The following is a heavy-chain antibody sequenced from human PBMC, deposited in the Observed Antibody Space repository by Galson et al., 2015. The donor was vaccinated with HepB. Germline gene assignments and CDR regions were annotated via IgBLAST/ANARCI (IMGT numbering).Heavy chain of an antibody. CDR3: ARVGTTSWFDP. CDR1: A. Sequence: AMHWVRQAPGQGLEWMGWISAYNGNTNYAQKLQGRVTMTTDISTSTAYMELRSLRSDDTAVYYCARVGTTSWFDPWGQGTLVTVSS. CDR2: ISAYNGNT. J-gene: IGHJ5*02. V-gene: IGHV1-18*01. D-gene: IGHD1-7*01.